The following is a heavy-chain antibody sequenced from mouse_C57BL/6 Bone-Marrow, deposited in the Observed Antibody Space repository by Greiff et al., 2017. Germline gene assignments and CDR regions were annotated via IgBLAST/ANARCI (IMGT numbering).Heavy chain of an antibody. Sequence: EVQRVESGAGLVKPGGSLKLSCAASGFTFSSYALSWVRPTPEKRLEWVAYISSGGDYIYYAHTVKGRFTISGDHARNTLYLQMSSLKSEDTAMYYCTRDPAVVGMDYWGQGTSVTVSS. J-gene: IGHJ4*01. CDR3: TRDPAVVGMDY. V-gene: IGHV5-9-1*02. CDR2: ISSGGDYI. D-gene: IGHD1-1*01. CDR1: GFTFSSYA.